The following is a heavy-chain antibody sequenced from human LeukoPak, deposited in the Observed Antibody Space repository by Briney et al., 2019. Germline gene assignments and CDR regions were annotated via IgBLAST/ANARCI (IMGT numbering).Heavy chain of an antibody. CDR3: ARKNTAMAFDY. D-gene: IGHD5-18*01. V-gene: IGHV3-53*01. Sequence: GGSLRLSCAASGLTVSSNCMSWVRQAPGKGLEWVSFIYSGGNTYYADSVKGRFTISRDNSKNTLYLQMNSLRAEDTAVYYCARKNTAMAFDYWGQGTLVTVSS. CDR1: GLTVSSNC. CDR2: IYSGGNT. J-gene: IGHJ4*02.